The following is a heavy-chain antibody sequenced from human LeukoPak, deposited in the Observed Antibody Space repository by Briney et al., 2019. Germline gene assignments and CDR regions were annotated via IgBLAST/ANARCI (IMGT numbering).Heavy chain of an antibody. D-gene: IGHD1-26*01. CDR3: ARDRIVGAIVDY. CDR1: GFTFSSYS. J-gene: IGHJ4*02. Sequence: GGSLRLSCAASGFTFSSYSMNWVRQAPGRGLEWVSSISSSSSYIYYADSVKGRFTISRDNAKNSLYLQMNSLRAEDTAVYYCARDRIVGAIVDYWGQGTLVTVSS. CDR2: ISSSSSYI. V-gene: IGHV3-21*01.